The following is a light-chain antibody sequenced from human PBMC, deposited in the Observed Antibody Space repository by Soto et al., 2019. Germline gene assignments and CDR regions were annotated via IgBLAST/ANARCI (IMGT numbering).Light chain of an antibody. CDR3: CSYTTTSTRV. J-gene: IGLJ3*02. CDR1: SSDIGAYNY. Sequence: QSALTQPASVSGSPGQSITISCTGTSSDIGAYNYISWYQQHPGKAPKLMIYEVSNRPSGVSSRFSGSKSGNTASLTISGLQAEDEADYYCCSYTTTSTRVFGGGTQLTVL. CDR2: EVS. V-gene: IGLV2-14*01.